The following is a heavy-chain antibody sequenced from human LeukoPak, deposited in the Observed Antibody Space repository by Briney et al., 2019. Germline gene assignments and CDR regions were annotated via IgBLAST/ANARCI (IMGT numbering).Heavy chain of an antibody. Sequence: GESLRLSCAASGFTFSSYAMSWVRQAPGKGLEWVSAISGSGGSTYYADSVKGRFTISRDNSKNTLYLQMNSLRAEDTAVYYCASISPPGFDAFDIWGQGTMVTVSS. CDR2: ISGSGGST. CDR3: ASISPPGFDAFDI. V-gene: IGHV3-23*01. CDR1: GFTFSSYA. J-gene: IGHJ3*02.